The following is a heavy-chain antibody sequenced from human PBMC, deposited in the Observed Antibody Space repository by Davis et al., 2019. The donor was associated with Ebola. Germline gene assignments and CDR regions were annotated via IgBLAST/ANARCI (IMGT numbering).Heavy chain of an antibody. Sequence: SVKVSCKASGGTFYSYGISWVRQAPGQGLEWVGGIIPIIARENYAQKFQGRVTMTADKSTSTASSATAYLELNSLKYEDTAIYYCATGNTGWILDYWGQGTLVTVSS. CDR3: ATGNTGWILDY. D-gene: IGHD6-19*01. V-gene: IGHV1-69*10. CDR1: GGTFYSYG. J-gene: IGHJ4*02. CDR2: IIPIIARE.